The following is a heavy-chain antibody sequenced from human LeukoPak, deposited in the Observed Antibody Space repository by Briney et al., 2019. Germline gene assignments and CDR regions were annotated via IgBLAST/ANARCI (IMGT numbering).Heavy chain of an antibody. CDR1: GGSISSYY. CDR2: IYYSGST. D-gene: IGHD3-16*01. V-gene: IGHV4-59*12. Sequence: PSETLSLTCTVSGGSISSYYWSWIRQPPGKGLEWIGYIYYSGSTNYNPSLKSRVTISVDKSKNQFSLKLSSVTAADTAVYYCARDTRGRGPDYYYYGMDVWGQGTTVTVSS. J-gene: IGHJ6*02. CDR3: ARDTRGRGPDYYYYGMDV.